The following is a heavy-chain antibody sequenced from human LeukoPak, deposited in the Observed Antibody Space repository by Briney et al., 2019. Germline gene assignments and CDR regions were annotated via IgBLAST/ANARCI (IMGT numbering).Heavy chain of an antibody. V-gene: IGHV3-11*04. CDR3: ARDSYGSGYYYDY. J-gene: IGHJ4*02. D-gene: IGHD3-22*01. CDR2: ISRITTTI. CDR1: GFTFTDHY. Sequence: GGSLRLSCAASGFTFTDHYMSWVRQAPGKGPEWVSSISRITTTIDYADSVKGRFTISRDNAKNSLYLQMNSLRAEDTAVYYCARDSYGSGYYYDYWGQGTLVTVSS.